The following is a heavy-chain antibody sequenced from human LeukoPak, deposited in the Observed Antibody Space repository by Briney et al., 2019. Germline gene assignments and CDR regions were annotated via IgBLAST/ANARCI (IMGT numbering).Heavy chain of an antibody. D-gene: IGHD3-10*01. Sequence: GGSLRLSCAASGFTFSSYAMSWVRQAPGKGLEWVSAISGSGGSTYYADSVKGRFTISRDNSKKTLYLQMNSLRAEDTAVYYCANSLTPAELLYDYWGQGSLVTVSS. CDR3: ANSLTPAELLYDY. J-gene: IGHJ4*02. CDR1: GFTFSSYA. V-gene: IGHV3-23*01. CDR2: ISGSGGST.